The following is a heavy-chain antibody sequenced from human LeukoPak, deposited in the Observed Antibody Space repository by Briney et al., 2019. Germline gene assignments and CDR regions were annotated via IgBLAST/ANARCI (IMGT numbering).Heavy chain of an antibody. Sequence: SETLSLTCTVSGDSISSGSYYWSWSRQPAGKGLEWIVRIYTTGTTNYNPSLKSRVTISIDTSKNQFSLKLSSVTVADTAVYYCARGPRYSSGWYVYWGQGTLVTVSS. V-gene: IGHV4-61*02. D-gene: IGHD6-19*01. CDR2: IYTTGTT. CDR3: ARGPRYSSGWYVY. CDR1: GDSISSGSYY. J-gene: IGHJ4*02.